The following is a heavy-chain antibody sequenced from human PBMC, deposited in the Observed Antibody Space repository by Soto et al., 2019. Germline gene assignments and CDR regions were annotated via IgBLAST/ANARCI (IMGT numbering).Heavy chain of an antibody. CDR2: ISGSGGST. J-gene: IGHJ4*02. V-gene: IGHV3-23*01. Sequence: EVQLLESGGGLVQPGGSLRLSCAASGFTFSSYAMSWVRQAPGKGLEWVSAISGSGGSTYYADSVKGRFTISRDNSKNALYLQMNSLRAEDTAVYYCATPRNYYDSSGYLDYWGQGTLVTVSS. D-gene: IGHD3-22*01. CDR1: GFTFSSYA. CDR3: ATPRNYYDSSGYLDY.